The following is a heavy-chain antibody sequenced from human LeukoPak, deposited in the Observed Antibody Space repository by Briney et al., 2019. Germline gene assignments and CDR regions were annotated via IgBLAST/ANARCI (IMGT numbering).Heavy chain of an antibody. V-gene: IGHV1-8*01. Sequence: GASVKVSCKASGYTFTSSDINWVRQAPGQGLEWMGWTNPNSGKTGYARKFQGRVTMTQNTSISTAYMEVSSLGYDDTAIYYCARGRPGLASAGTYDFWGQGTLITVSS. D-gene: IGHD6-13*01. CDR3: ARGRPGLASAGTYDF. CDR1: GYTFTSSD. CDR2: TNPNSGKT. J-gene: IGHJ4*02.